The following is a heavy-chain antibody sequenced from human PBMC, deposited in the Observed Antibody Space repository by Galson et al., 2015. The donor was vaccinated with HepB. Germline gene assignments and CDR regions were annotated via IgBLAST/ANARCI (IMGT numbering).Heavy chain of an antibody. Sequence: SLRLSCAASGFNFSDYSLIWVRQAPGKGLEWVAVILYDGSHKYYADSVKGRFTISRDNSKNTLYLQMNSLRAEDTAVYYCARGDRNYYDTSGRRDWFDPWGQGTLVTVSS. CDR1: GFNFSDYS. CDR3: ARGDRNYYDTSGRRDWFDP. CDR2: ILYDGSHK. J-gene: IGHJ5*02. D-gene: IGHD3-22*01. V-gene: IGHV3-30-3*01.